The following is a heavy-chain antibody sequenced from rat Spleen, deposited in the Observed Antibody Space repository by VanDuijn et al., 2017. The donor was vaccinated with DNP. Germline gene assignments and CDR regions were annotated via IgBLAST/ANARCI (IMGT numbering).Heavy chain of an antibody. Sequence: EVQLVESGGGLVQPGRSLKLSCAASGFTFSNYDMAWVRQAPTKGLEWVASISTSGGSTYYRDSVKGRVTVSRDNAKSTLYLQMDSLRSEDTATYYCARDFGPEAYWGQGTLVTVSS. J-gene: IGHJ3*01. CDR3: ARDFGPEAY. D-gene: IGHD4-3*01. CDR2: ISTSGGST. CDR1: GFTFSNYD. V-gene: IGHV5-25*01.